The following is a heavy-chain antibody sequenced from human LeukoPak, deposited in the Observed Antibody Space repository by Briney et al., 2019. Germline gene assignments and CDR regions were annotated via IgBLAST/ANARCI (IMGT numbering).Heavy chain of an antibody. CDR1: GITVSSNY. Sequence: GGSLRLSCAASGITVSSNYMSWVRQAPGKGLEWVSVIYSGGSTYYADSVKGRFTISRDNSKNTLYLQMNSLRAEDTAVYYCAREKNYYYGMDVWGQGTTVTVSS. J-gene: IGHJ6*02. CDR2: IYSGGST. V-gene: IGHV3-53*01. CDR3: AREKNYYYGMDV.